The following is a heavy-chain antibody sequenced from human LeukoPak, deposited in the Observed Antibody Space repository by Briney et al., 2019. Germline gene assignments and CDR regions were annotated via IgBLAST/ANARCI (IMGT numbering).Heavy chain of an antibody. CDR1: GGSISSGGYS. CDR3: ARGLPYLY. Sequence: SQTLSLTCAVSGGSISSGGYSWSWIRPPPGKGLECIGYIFHSGSTYYNPSLKSRVTISVDRSKNQFSLKVNSVTAADTAVYYCARGLPYLYWGQGTLVTVSS. V-gene: IGHV4-30-2*01. CDR2: IFHSGST. J-gene: IGHJ4*02. D-gene: IGHD2-21*02.